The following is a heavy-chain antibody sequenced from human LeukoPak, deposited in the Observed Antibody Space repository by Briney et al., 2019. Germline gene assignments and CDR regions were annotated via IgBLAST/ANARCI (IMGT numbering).Heavy chain of an antibody. J-gene: IGHJ4*02. CDR1: GYTFTDYY. Sequence: ASVKVSCKASGYTFTDYYMHWLRQAPGQGLEWMGSINPNSGATNYAREFQGRVTMTRDTSITTAYMELSRLTSDDTAVFYCARDSLGFGALWYFDYWGQGTPVTVSS. CDR3: ARDSLGFGALWYFDY. CDR2: INPNSGAT. V-gene: IGHV1-2*02. D-gene: IGHD3-3*01.